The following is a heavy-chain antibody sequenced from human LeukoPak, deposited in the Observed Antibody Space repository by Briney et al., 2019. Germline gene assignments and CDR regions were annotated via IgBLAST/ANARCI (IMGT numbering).Heavy chain of an antibody. CDR1: GYTFTSYA. CDR2: IIPIFGTA. V-gene: IGHV1-69*13. D-gene: IGHD1-26*01. Sequence: ASVKVSCKASGYTFTSYAMNWVRQAPGQGLEWMGGIIPIFGTANYAQKFQGRVTITADESTSTAYMELSSLRSEDTAVYYCASSKVGATRELYYYYGMDVWGQGTTVTVSS. CDR3: ASSKVGATRELYYYYGMDV. J-gene: IGHJ6*02.